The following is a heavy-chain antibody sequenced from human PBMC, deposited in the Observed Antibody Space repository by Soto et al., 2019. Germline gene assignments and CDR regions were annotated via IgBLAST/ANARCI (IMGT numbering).Heavy chain of an antibody. J-gene: IGHJ6*02. CDR3: ARDPHVLRFFEWSYMDV. CDR2: ISGSGSTI. Sequence: VGSLRLSCAASGFMFSSYGMSWVRQSPGKGLERVSSISGSGSTIYYADSVKGRFTISRDNAKNSLYLQMNSLRAEDTAVYYCARDPHVLRFFEWSYMDVWGQGTTVTVSS. V-gene: IGHV3-48*04. D-gene: IGHD3-3*01. CDR1: GFMFSSYG.